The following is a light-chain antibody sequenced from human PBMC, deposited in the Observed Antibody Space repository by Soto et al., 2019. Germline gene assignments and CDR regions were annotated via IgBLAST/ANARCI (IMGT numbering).Light chain of an antibody. CDR1: SSNIGRNS. V-gene: IGLV1-44*01. J-gene: IGLJ1*01. CDR2: DTT. Sequence: QLVLTQPPSASGTPGQRVTIYCSGSSSNIGRNSVSWYQQLPGTAPKPLVYDTTQRPSGVPDRFSGSKSGTSASLAISGLQSGDEADYDCASWDDSLNGYVFGTGTKLTVL. CDR3: ASWDDSLNGYV.